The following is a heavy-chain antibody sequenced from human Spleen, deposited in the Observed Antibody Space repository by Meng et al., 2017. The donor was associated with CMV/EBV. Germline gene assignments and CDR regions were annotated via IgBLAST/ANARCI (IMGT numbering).Heavy chain of an antibody. CDR1: GFTFLDYS. V-gene: IGHV3-30*04. Sequence: GESLKISCTGSGFTFLDYSLHWVRQAPGKGLEWMALISPDGSKKYYAEFVKGRFTVSRDNSKKTLNLQMDSLRPEDTAVYYCARDVFAWAVPSTPFEFWGQGTLVTVSS. D-gene: IGHD3-16*01. CDR2: ISPDGSKK. J-gene: IGHJ4*02. CDR3: ARDVFAWAVPSTPFEF.